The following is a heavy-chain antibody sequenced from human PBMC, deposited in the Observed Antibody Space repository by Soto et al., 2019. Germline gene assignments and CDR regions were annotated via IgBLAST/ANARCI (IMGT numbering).Heavy chain of an antibody. CDR2: IDRSDSYT. CDR1: GYRFTSVW. J-gene: IGHJ6*02. Sequence: GESLKISCKGSGYRFTSVWISWVRQMPGKGLEWMGRIDRSDSYTNYSPSFQGHVSISADKYISTAYLQWSSLKASDTAMYYCARESRITGTTNYYYYGMDVWGQGTTVTAP. D-gene: IGHD1-7*01. V-gene: IGHV5-10-1*01. CDR3: ARESRITGTTNYYYYGMDV.